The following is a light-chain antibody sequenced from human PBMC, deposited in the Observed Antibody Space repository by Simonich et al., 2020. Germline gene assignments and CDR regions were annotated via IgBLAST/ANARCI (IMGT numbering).Light chain of an antibody. CDR3: QVWDSSSDHPV. J-gene: IGLJ2*01. Sequence: SYVLTQPPSVSVAPGKPARIPCGGNNIGSKSVHWYQQKPGQAPVLVVYDDSDRPSWIPERFSGSNSGNTATLTISRVEAGDEADYYCQVWDSSSDHPVFGGGTKLTVL. V-gene: IGLV3-21*03. CDR1: NIGSKS. CDR2: DDS.